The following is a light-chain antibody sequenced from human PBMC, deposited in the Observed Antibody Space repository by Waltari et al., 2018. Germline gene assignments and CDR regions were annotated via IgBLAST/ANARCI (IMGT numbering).Light chain of an antibody. Sequence: DIQLTQSPSFLSASVGDRVTITCRASQGISNYLAWYQQKPGKAPQVLIYAASTLRSGVPARFSGSGSGTEFTLTISSLQPEYFATYYCQQPYFSPRPFGQGTKVDVK. J-gene: IGKJ1*01. CDR3: QQPYFSPRP. V-gene: IGKV1-9*01. CDR2: AAS. CDR1: QGISNY.